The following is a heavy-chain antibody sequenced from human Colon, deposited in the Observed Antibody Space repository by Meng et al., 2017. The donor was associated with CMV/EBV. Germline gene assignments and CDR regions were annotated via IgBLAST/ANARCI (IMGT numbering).Heavy chain of an antibody. D-gene: IGHD3-9*01. CDR1: GFTFSSYW. V-gene: IGHV3-7*01. CDR3: TRGQAIIYV. CDR2: IKQDGSEK. J-gene: IGHJ4*02. Sequence: GESLKISCAASGFTFSSYWMSWVRQVPGKGLEWVANIKQDGSEKYYVDSVKGRFTISRDNAKNSLYLQMNSLRAEDTAVYYCTRGQAIIYVWGQGTEVTVSS.